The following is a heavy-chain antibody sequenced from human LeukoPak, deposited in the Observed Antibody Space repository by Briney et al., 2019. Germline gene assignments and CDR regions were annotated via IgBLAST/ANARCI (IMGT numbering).Heavy chain of an antibody. D-gene: IGHD2-2*03. CDR1: GFTFSTYD. CDR2: INRSGRT. Sequence: GGSLRLSCVASGFTFSTYDMQWVRQAPGKGLEWVSGINRSGRTYYTDSVTGRFTISRDNSKSTLYLEMNSLRAEDTAVYYCAQGGYFAFDFWGQGTMVTVSS. V-gene: IGHV3-23*01. CDR3: AQGGYFAFDF. J-gene: IGHJ3*01.